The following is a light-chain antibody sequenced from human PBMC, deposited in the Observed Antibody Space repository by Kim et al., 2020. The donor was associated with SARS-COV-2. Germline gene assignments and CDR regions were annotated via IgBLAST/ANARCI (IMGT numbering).Light chain of an antibody. CDR2: WAT. CDR1: QSLINPSWKKNY. V-gene: IGKV4-1*01. CDR3: QQYYSIPWT. Sequence: ATINCKSSQSLINPSWKKNYFAWYQQKPGQPPKLLIYWATSRESGVPDRFSGSESGTEFALTISSLQAEDVAVYYCQQYYSIPWTFGQGTKVDIK. J-gene: IGKJ1*01.